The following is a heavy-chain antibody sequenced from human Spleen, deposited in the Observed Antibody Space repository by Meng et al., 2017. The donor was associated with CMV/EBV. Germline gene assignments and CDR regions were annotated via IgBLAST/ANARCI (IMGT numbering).Heavy chain of an antibody. J-gene: IGHJ4*02. CDR2: ISRSGSTI. V-gene: IGHV3-48*04. CDR3: ARSPGPRRYAFYFDF. D-gene: IGHD2-2*01. CDR1: GFTFATYS. Sequence: GGSLRLSCAASGFTFATYSMNWVRQAPGKRLEWLSYISRSGSTIFYADSVKGRFTISRDNANTSLYLQMSSLTAEGTALYYCARSPGPRRYAFYFDFWGQGALVTVSS.